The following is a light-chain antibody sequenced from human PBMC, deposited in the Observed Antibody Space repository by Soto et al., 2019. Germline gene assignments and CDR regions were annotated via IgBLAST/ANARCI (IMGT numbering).Light chain of an antibody. CDR2: EVT. V-gene: IGLV2-8*01. J-gene: IGLJ3*02. CDR1: SSDVGAYNY. CDR3: SSYAGSNNPWV. Sequence: QSALTQPPSASGSPGQSVTISCTGTSSDVGAYNYVCWYQQHPCKAPKLIISEVTKRPSGVPDRFSGSKSGNTASLTVTGLQAEDEADYYCSSYAGSNNPWVFGGGTKLTVL.